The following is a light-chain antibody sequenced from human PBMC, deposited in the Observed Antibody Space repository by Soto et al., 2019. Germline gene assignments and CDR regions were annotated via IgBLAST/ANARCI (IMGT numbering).Light chain of an antibody. CDR1: QSVSSY. CDR3: QQYGSSPIT. V-gene: IGKV3-20*01. CDR2: DAS. Sequence: EIVLTQSLATLSLSTGERATLSCRASQSVSSYLAWYQQKPGQAPRLLIYDASHRATGIPARFSGSGSGTDFSLTISRLEPEDFAVYYCQQYGSSPITFGQGTRLEI. J-gene: IGKJ5*01.